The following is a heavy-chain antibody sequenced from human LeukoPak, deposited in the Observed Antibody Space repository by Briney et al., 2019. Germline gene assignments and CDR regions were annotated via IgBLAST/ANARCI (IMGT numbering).Heavy chain of an antibody. CDR3: ARSGMTPSRVLPAASMQFARY. CDR2: INPNSGGT. D-gene: IGHD2-2*01. Sequence: ASVKVSCKASGYTFTGYQMHWVRQAPGQGLEWMGWINPNSGGTKYAQKFQDRVTLTRDTSISTAYMELSRLRSDDTAVYYCARSGMTPSRVLPAASMQFARYWGQGTLVTVSS. J-gene: IGHJ4*02. CDR1: GYTFTGYQ. V-gene: IGHV1-2*02.